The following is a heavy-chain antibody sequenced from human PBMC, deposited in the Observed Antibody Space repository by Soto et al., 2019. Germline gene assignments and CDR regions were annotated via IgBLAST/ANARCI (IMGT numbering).Heavy chain of an antibody. CDR3: ARVGGDLLSSSWYVGPDFDY. CDR1: GGSISSYY. J-gene: IGHJ4*02. D-gene: IGHD6-13*01. CDR2: IYYSGST. V-gene: IGHV4-59*01. Sequence: QVQLQESGPGLVKPSETLSLTCTVSGGSISSYYWSWIRQPPGKGLEWIGYIYYSGSTNYNPSLXXRVTISLDTSXXQXSXXRSSVTAADTAVYYCARVGGDLLSSSWYVGPDFDYWGQGTLVTVSS.